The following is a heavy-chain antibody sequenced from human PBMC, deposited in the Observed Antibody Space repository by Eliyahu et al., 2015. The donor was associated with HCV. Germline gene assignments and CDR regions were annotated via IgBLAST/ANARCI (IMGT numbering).Heavy chain of an antibody. CDR1: GGSFSGYY. D-gene: IGHD3-22*01. Sequence: QVQLQQWGAGLLKPSETLSLTCAVYGGSFSGYYWSWIRQPPGKGLEWIGEINHSGSTNYNPSLKSRVTISVDTSKNQFSLKLSSVTAADTAVYYCARGSNDSNSPVITFDYWGQGTLVTVSS. CDR3: ARGSNDSNSPVITFDY. V-gene: IGHV4-34*01. CDR2: INHSGST. J-gene: IGHJ4*02.